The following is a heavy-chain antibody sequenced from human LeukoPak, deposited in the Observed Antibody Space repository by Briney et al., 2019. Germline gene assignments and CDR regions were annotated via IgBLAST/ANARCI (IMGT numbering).Heavy chain of an antibody. Sequence: SGPTLVKPTQTLTLTCTFSGFSLRTSGVGVGWIRRPQGKALEWLALIYWDDDKRYSPSLKIRLTIIKDTSKNQVVLKMTNVDPVDTATYYCAHKGRGSGSYTMWGQGTLVTVSS. V-gene: IGHV2-5*02. CDR1: GFSLRTSGVG. J-gene: IGHJ4*02. CDR2: IYWDDDK. D-gene: IGHD3-10*01. CDR3: AHKGRGSGSYTM.